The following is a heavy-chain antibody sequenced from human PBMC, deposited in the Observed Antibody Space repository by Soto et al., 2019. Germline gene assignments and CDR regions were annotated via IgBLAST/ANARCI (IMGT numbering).Heavy chain of an antibody. CDR3: ARGGHVVVVTAALDY. CDR2: VNPSGGHT. V-gene: IGHV1-46*01. J-gene: IGHJ4*02. D-gene: IGHD2-21*02. Sequence: QVQLMQSGAEVKKPGASVKVSCKASGDTFTDYYIHWVRQAPGQGLEWMGTVNPSGGHTTYAQHFLGRVTMTRDTSTSTLYMELNSLTSDDTAVYYCARGGHVVVVTAALDYLGQGTLVTVSS. CDR1: GDTFTDYY.